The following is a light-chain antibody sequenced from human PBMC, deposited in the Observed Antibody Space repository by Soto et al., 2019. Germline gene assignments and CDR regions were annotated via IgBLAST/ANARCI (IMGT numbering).Light chain of an antibody. CDR2: DAS. Sequence: EIVLTQSPATLALSPGERVTLSCRASQSVSSYLAWYQQKPGQAPRLLIYDASNRATGIPARFSGSGSGTDFTLTISSLEPEGFAVYYCQQRSSWPLLRTFGGGTKVEIK. J-gene: IGKJ4*01. CDR1: QSVSSY. CDR3: QQRSSWPLLRT. V-gene: IGKV3-11*01.